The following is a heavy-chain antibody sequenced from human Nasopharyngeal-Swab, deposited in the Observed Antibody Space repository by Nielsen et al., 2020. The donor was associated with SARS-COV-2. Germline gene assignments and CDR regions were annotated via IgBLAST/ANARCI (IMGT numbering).Heavy chain of an antibody. Sequence: GESLKISCAASGFSFSSYAMSWVRQAPGKGLEWVSAISGSGGSTYYADSVKGRFTISRDKSKNTLYLQMNSLRAEDTAVYYCAKANTRDFDYWGQGTLVTVSS. CDR1: GFSFSSYA. CDR3: AKANTRDFDY. J-gene: IGHJ4*02. CDR2: ISGSGGST. V-gene: IGHV3-23*01.